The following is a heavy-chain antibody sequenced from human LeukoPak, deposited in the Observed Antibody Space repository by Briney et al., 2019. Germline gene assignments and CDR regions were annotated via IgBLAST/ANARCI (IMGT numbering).Heavy chain of an antibody. CDR2: ISASGGEK. Sequence: PGGSLRLSCAASGFTFSSHGMSWVRQTPERGLEWVSSISASGGEKFYADSVRGRFTISRDNSKNTLYLQMYSLRPEDTAIYYCAKIGEIGLWYFDYWGQGSLVTVSS. J-gene: IGHJ4*02. D-gene: IGHD3/OR15-3a*01. CDR1: GFTFSSHG. V-gene: IGHV3-23*01. CDR3: AKIGEIGLWYFDY.